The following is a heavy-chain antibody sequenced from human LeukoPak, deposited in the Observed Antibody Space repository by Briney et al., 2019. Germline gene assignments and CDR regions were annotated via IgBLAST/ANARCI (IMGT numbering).Heavy chain of an antibody. CDR2: ISPTSHT. D-gene: IGHD5-12*01. Sequence: PGGSLRLSCAASGFTFSDSSMNWVRQGPGKGLEWLSYISPTSHTLYADSVKGRFTISRDNAKSSLYLQMNSLKDEDTAVYYCATDKYGGPVHWGQGTLVTVSS. CDR3: ATDKYGGPVH. J-gene: IGHJ4*02. V-gene: IGHV3-69-1*01. CDR1: GFTFSDSS.